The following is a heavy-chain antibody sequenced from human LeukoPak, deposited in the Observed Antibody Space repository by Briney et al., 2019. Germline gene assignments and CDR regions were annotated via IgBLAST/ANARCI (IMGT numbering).Heavy chain of an antibody. CDR1: GYTFTGYY. J-gene: IGHJ4*02. D-gene: IGHD5-18*01. Sequence: ASVKVSCKASGYTFTGYYMHWVRQAPGQGLEWMGWINPKRGDTNYAQKFQGRVTMTRDTSISTAYMELSRLRSDDTSVYYCARAPWIQLWSDYFDYWGQGTLVTVSS. CDR2: INPKRGDT. V-gene: IGHV1-2*02. CDR3: ARAPWIQLWSDYFDY.